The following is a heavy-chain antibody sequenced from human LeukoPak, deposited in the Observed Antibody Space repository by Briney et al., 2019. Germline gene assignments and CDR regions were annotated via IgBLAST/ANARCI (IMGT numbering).Heavy chain of an antibody. Sequence: PGGSLRLSCAASGFTFSSYSMNWVRQAPGKGLEWVSSISSTSSYIYYADSVKGRFTISRDNAKNSLYLQMNSLRAEDTAVYYCARVWFGELIDYWGQGTLVTVSS. D-gene: IGHD3-10*01. J-gene: IGHJ4*02. V-gene: IGHV3-21*01. CDR3: ARVWFGELIDY. CDR2: ISSTSSYI. CDR1: GFTFSSYS.